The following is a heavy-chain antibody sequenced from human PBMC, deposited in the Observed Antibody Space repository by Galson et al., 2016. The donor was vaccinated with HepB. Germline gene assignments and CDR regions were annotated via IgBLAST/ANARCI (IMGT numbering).Heavy chain of an antibody. CDR3: ARGDYFDP. Sequence: CAISGDSVSSNSAAWNWIRQSPSRGLEWLGRTYYRSKWSNDYAASVKSRIIINPDTSKNQFTLQLNSVTPEDTAVYYCARGDYFDPWGQGILVTVSS. CDR2: TYYRSKWSN. CDR1: GDSVSSNSAA. V-gene: IGHV6-1*01. D-gene: IGHD3-16*01. J-gene: IGHJ5*02.